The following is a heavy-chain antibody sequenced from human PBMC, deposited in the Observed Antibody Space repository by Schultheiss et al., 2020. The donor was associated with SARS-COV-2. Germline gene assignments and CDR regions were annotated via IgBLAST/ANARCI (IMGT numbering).Heavy chain of an antibody. Sequence: SVKVSCKASGGTFSSYAISWVRQAPGQGLEWMGGIIPIFGTANYAQKFQGRVTITADKSTSTAYMELSSLRSDDTAVYYCARKARRQLAPFFDYWGQGTLVTVSS. J-gene: IGHJ4*02. V-gene: IGHV1-69*06. CDR1: GGTFSSYA. CDR3: ARKARRQLAPFFDY. D-gene: IGHD1-1*01. CDR2: IIPIFGTA.